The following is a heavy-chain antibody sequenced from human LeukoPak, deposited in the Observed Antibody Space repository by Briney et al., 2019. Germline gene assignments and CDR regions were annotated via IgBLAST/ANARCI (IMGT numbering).Heavy chain of an antibody. Sequence: AGGSLRLSCAASGFTFSSYSMNWVRQAPGKGLEWVSSISSSSCYIYYADSVKGRFTISRDNAKNSLYLQMNSLRAEDTAVYYCAREGFATLRPFHYYYYVDVWGKGTTVTVSS. V-gene: IGHV3-21*01. J-gene: IGHJ6*03. D-gene: IGHD2-15*01. CDR2: ISSSSCYI. CDR3: AREGFATLRPFHYYYYVDV. CDR1: GFTFSSYS.